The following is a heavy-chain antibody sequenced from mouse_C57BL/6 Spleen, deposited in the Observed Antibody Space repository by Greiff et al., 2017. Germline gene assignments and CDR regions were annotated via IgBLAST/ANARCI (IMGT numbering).Heavy chain of an antibody. D-gene: IGHD1-2*01. CDR3: ARQRLRPGAMDY. J-gene: IGHJ4*01. V-gene: IGHV5-9*01. CDR1: GFTFSSYT. Sequence: EVHLVESGGGLVKPGGSLKLSCAASGFTFSSYTMSWVRQTPGKRLEWVATISGGGGNTYYPDSVKGRFTISRDNAKNTLYLQMSSLRSEDTALYYCARQRLRPGAMDYWGQGTSVTVSS. CDR2: ISGGGGNT.